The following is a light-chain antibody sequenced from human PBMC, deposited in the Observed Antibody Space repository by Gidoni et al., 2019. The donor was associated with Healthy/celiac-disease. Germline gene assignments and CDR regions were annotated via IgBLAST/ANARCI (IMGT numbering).Light chain of an antibody. V-gene: IGKV1-9*01. J-gene: IGKJ4*01. CDR3: QQANSHLALT. CDR1: QDIGSQ. CDR2: YAF. Sequence: DIQFTQSPSFLSASVVDRVTITCRASQDIGSQIAWYQQKPGKAPKLLIYYAFILQSGVPSRFSGSGAGTEFSLTISSLQPGDFATYYCQQANSHLALTFGGXTKVDI.